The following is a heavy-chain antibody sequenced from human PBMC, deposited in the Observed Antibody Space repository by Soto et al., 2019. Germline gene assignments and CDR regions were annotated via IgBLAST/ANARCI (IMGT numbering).Heavy chain of an antibody. CDR1: GYTFTSYD. V-gene: IGHV1-8*01. Sequence: ASVKVSCKASGYTFTSYDINWVRQATGQGLEWMGWMNPNSGNTGYAQKFQGRVTMTRDTSISTAYMELSRLRSDDTAVYYCARGGYGSGSDGAFDIWGQGTMVTVSS. J-gene: IGHJ3*02. D-gene: IGHD3-10*01. CDR2: MNPNSGNT. CDR3: ARGGYGSGSDGAFDI.